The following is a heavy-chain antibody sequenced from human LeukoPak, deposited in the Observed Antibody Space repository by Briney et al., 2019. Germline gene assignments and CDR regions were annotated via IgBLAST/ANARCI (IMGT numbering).Heavy chain of an antibody. CDR2: ISGSGGST. J-gene: IGHJ2*01. Sequence: PGGSLRLSCAASGFTFRTYGMHWVRQAPGKGLEWVSAISGSGGSTYYADSVKGRFTISRDNAKNTLYLQMNSLTAEDTAVYYCARGPPWYFDLWGRGTLVTVSS. CDR1: GFTFRTYG. D-gene: IGHD6-25*01. CDR3: ARGPPWYFDL. V-gene: IGHV3-23*01.